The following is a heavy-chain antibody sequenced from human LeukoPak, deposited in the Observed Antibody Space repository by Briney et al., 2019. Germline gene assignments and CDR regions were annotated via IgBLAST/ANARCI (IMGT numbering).Heavy chain of an antibody. CDR3: ARRYFDL. CDR1: GFTLSGYW. Sequence: PGGSLRLSCAASGFTLSGYWMHWVRQAPGRGLEWVANINQDGSQTYYVGSVKGRFTISRDNAKNSLYLQTNSLRVEDSAVYYCARRYFDLWGRGTLVSVSS. J-gene: IGHJ2*01. CDR2: INQDGSQT. V-gene: IGHV3-7*01.